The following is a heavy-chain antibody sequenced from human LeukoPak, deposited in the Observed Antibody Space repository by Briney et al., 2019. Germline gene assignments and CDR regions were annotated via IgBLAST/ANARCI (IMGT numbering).Heavy chain of an antibody. CDR1: GFTFSSYA. J-gene: IGHJ4*02. CDR2: ISSNGGST. Sequence: GGSLRLSCAASGFTFSSYAMHWVRQAPGKGLEYVSAISSNGGSTYYANSVKGRFTISRDNSRNTLYLQMNSLRAEDTAVYYCARVGYCTNGVCYHFDSWGQGTLVTVSS. D-gene: IGHD2-8*01. V-gene: IGHV3-64*01. CDR3: ARVGYCTNGVCYHFDS.